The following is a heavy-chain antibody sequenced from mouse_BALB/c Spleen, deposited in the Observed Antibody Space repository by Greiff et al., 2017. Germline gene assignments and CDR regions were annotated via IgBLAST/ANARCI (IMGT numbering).Heavy chain of an antibody. CDR2: ISYDGSN. CDR1: GYSITSGYY. Sequence: EVQLQQSGPGLVKPSQSLSLTCSVTGYSITSGYYWNWIRQFPGNKLEWMGYISYDGSNNYNPSLKNRISITRDTSKNQFFLKLNSVTTEDTATYYCAREGITTVVDWYFDVWGAGTTVTVSS. CDR3: AREGITTVVDWYFDV. J-gene: IGHJ1*01. V-gene: IGHV3-6*02. D-gene: IGHD1-1*01.